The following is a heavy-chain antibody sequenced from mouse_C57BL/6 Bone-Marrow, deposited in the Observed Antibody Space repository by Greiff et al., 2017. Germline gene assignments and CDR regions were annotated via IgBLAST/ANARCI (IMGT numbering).Heavy chain of an antibody. CDR2: ISYDGSN. CDR3: ARDRGEFITTVDYAMDY. J-gene: IGHJ4*01. V-gene: IGHV3-6*01. D-gene: IGHD1-1*01. Sequence: EVQLVESGPGLVKPSQSLSLTCSVTGYSITSGYYWNWIRQFPGNKLEWMGYISYDGSNNYNPSLKNRISITRDTSKNQFFLKLNSVTTEDTATYYCARDRGEFITTVDYAMDYWGQGTSVTVSS. CDR1: GYSITSGYY.